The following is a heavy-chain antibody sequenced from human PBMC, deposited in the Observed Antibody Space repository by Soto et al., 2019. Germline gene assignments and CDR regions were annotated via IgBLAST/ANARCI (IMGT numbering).Heavy chain of an antibody. CDR2: IMPIFGRR. D-gene: IGHD2-8*02. CDR3: ATWVSTGGLGNYYYGMDV. Sequence: QVQLVQYGAEVKKPGSSMKVSCKASGGTFSDLAFSWVRQAPGQGPEWMGGIMPIFGRRDYAQKFRGRVTITAEESTTTAYVGLRSLSSEYTAVYYCATWVSTGGLGNYYYGMDVWGQGNKVTVAS. CDR1: GGTFSDLA. V-gene: IGHV1-69*12. J-gene: IGHJ6*02.